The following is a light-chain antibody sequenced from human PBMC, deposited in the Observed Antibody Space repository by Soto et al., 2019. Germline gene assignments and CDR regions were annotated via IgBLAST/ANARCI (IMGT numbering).Light chain of an antibody. Sequence: EIVMTQSPATLSLSPGERATLSCRASQSVGKYLVWYQQKPGQAPRLLIYGASNRATGIPDRFSGSGSGTDFTLTISSLQSEDFAVYYCQQYNNWWTFGQGTKVDIK. CDR1: QSVGKY. CDR2: GAS. CDR3: QQYNNWWT. V-gene: IGKV3D-15*01. J-gene: IGKJ1*01.